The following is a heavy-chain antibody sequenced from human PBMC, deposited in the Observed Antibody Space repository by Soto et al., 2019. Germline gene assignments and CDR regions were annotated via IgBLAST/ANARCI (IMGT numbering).Heavy chain of an antibody. CDR2: IYYSGRT. CDR1: GYSISSSNW. D-gene: IGHD4-17*01. CDR3: ARKNGVLDAFDI. V-gene: IGHV4-28*01. Sequence: QVQLQESGPGLVKPSDTLSHTCAVSGYSISSSNWWGWIRQPPGKGLEWIGYIYYSGRTYYNPSLQTRVTMSVDTSKNQFSLKLSSVTAVDTAVYYCARKNGVLDAFDIWGQGTMVTVSS. J-gene: IGHJ3*02.